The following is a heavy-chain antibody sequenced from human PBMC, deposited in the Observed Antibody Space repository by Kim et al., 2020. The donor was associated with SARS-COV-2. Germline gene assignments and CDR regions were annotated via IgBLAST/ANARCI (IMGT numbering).Heavy chain of an antibody. CDR2: IIPILGIA. Sequence: SVKVSCKASGGTFSSYAISWVRQAPGQGLEWMGRIIPILGIANYAQKFQGRVTITADKSTSTAYMELSSLRSEDTAVYYCAGEGCSGGSCYHSGNWFDPWGQGTLVTVSS. J-gene: IGHJ5*02. D-gene: IGHD2-15*01. CDR1: GGTFSSYA. CDR3: AGEGCSGGSCYHSGNWFDP. V-gene: IGHV1-69*04.